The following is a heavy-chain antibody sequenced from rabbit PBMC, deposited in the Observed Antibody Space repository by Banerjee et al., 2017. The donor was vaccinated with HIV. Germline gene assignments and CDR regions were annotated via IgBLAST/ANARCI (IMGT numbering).Heavy chain of an antibody. CDR2: IYGGSTGNI. V-gene: IGHV1S45*01. D-gene: IGHD7-1*01. CDR1: GFSFSGGYD. CDR3: ARYPLIPVNNL. J-gene: IGHJ4*01. Sequence: QEQLEESGGDLVKPEGSLTLTCAASGFSFSGGYDMCWVRQAPGKGLEWIACIYGGSTGNIYYASWAKGRFTISKTSSTTVTLQMTSLTAADTATYFCARYPLIPVNNLWGPGTLVTVS.